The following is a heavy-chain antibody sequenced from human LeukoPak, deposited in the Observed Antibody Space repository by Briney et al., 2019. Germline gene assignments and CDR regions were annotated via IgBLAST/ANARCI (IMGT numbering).Heavy chain of an antibody. Sequence: ASVTVSCKASGYTFTSYDINWVRQAPGQGLEWVGWMNTNSGNTDYAQKFQGRVTMTRNTSISTAYMELSSLRSEDTAVYYCARDGGSFGYWGQGTLVTVSS. CDR3: ARDGGSFGY. D-gene: IGHD3-10*01. CDR2: MNTNSGNT. V-gene: IGHV1-8*01. CDR1: GYTFTSYD. J-gene: IGHJ4*02.